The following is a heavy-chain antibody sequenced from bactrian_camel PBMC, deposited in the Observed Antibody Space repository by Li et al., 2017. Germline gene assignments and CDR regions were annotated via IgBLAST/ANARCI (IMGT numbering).Heavy chain of an antibody. J-gene: IGHJ4*01. CDR2: MSSGGST. CDR3: IRRYISGGRECAALAY. V-gene: IGHV3S57*01. Sequence: HVQLVESGGGSVQAGGSLRLSCAASGYTYCTYEMNWYRQAPGKEREFVSRMSSGGSTTYADPVKGRFTISRDNAKNTLYLQMNSLKPEDAAMYYCIRRYISGGRECAALAYRGQGTQVTVS. CDR1: GYTYCTYE. D-gene: IGHD1*01.